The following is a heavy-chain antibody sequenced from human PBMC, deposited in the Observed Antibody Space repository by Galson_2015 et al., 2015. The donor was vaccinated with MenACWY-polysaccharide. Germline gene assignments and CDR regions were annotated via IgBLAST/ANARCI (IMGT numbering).Heavy chain of an antibody. CDR3: TRDRPIDY. Sequence: SLRLSCAAFGFTFGDYAMAWFRQAPGKGLEWVGFIRCKASGETTGYAASVKGRFTISRDDSKSTAYLQMNSLQTEDTGIYYCTRDRPIDYWGQGTLVTVSS. V-gene: IGHV3-49*03. CDR2: IRCKASGETT. CDR1: GFTFGDYA. J-gene: IGHJ4*02.